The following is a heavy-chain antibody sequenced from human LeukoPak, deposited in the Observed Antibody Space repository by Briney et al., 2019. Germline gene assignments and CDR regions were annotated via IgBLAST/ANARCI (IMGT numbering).Heavy chain of an antibody. J-gene: IGHJ5*02. Sequence: ASVKVSCKASGYTFTSYGISWVRQAPGQRLEWMGWINTGNGHTKYSQELQGRVTITRDTSASTAYMELSSLRSEDMAVYYCTRGARFRSYGSGTYYTSLPFDPWGQGTLVTVSS. CDR3: TRGARFRSYGSGTYYTSLPFDP. CDR2: INTGNGHT. V-gene: IGHV1-3*03. CDR1: GYTFTSYG. D-gene: IGHD3-10*01.